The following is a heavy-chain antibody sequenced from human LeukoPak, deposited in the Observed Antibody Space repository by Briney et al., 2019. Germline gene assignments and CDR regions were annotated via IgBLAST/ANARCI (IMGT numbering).Heavy chain of an antibody. Sequence: ASVKVSCKASGGTFSSYAISWVRQAPGQGLEWMGWISAYNGNTNYAQKLQGRVTMTTDTSTSTAYMELRSLRSDDTAVYYCARETGDYYDSSGYTDYWGQGTLVTVSS. CDR1: GGTFSSYA. D-gene: IGHD3-22*01. CDR2: ISAYNGNT. V-gene: IGHV1-18*01. J-gene: IGHJ4*02. CDR3: ARETGDYYDSSGYTDY.